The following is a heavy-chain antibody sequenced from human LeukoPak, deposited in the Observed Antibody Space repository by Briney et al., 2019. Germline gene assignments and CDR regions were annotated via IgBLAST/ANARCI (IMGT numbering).Heavy chain of an antibody. CDR3: ARDNAVREALVSPNY. V-gene: IGHV3-48*02. Sequence: PGGSLRLSCAASGLAFSSSSMNWVPLAPGKGLECISHISSSSSSIYYADSVKGRFTVSRDNAKNSLYLQMNSLRDEDTAIYYCARDNAVREALVSPNYWGQGTVVTVSS. CDR2: ISSSSSSI. J-gene: IGHJ4*02. CDR1: GLAFSSSS. D-gene: IGHD3-10*01.